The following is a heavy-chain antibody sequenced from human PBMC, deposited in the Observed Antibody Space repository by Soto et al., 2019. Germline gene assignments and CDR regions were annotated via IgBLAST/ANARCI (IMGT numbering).Heavy chain of an antibody. Sequence: EVQLLESGGGLVQPGGSLRLSCAASGFTFRNYVMSWVRXXXGKGLEWVSGISGSGGXTYXADSVKGRFTISRDNSKXXXXXXXXXXXXXXXXXXXXXXXXXXXXXHWGQGTLVTVSS. J-gene: IGHJ4*02. CDR3: XXXXXXXXXH. CDR1: GFTFRNYV. CDR2: ISGSGGXT. V-gene: IGHV3-23*01.